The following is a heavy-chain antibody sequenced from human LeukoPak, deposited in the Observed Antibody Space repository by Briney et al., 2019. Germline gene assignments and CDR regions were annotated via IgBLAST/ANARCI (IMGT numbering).Heavy chain of an antibody. V-gene: IGHV3-30*18. CDR2: ISHDGSRK. D-gene: IGHD3-9*01. CDR3: AKDRNPYYDISFYHYGMDV. J-gene: IGHJ6*02. Sequence: GRSLRLSCAASGLTFSSHGMHWVRQAPGEGLEWVAVISHDGSRKCYADSVKGRFTVSRDNSKNTLYVQMNSLRAEDTAVYYCAKDRNPYYDISFYHYGMDVWGQGTTVTVSS. CDR1: GLTFSSHG.